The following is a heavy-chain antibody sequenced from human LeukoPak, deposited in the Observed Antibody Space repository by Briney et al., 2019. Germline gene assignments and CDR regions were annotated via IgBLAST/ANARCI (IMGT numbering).Heavy chain of an antibody. CDR3: ARGGWGGLDY. D-gene: IGHD3-16*01. Sequence: SETLSLTCTVSGGSISSSSYYWGWIRQPPGKGLEWIGSIYYSGSTYYNPSLKSRVTISVDTSKNQFSLKLSSVTAADTAVYYCARGGWGGLDYWGQGTLVTVSS. CDR1: GGSISSSSYY. V-gene: IGHV4-39*01. CDR2: IYYSGST. J-gene: IGHJ4*02.